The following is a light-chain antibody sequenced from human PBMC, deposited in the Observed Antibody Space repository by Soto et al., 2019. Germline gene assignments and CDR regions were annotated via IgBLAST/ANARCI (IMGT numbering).Light chain of an antibody. CDR3: QQYKNYLT. CDR1: QSISTW. CDR2: DAS. V-gene: IGKV1-5*01. J-gene: IGKJ3*01. Sequence: DIQMTQSPSTLSASVGDRVTITCRASQSISTWLAWYQQKPGKAPKVLIYDASSLESGVPSRFSGSGSGTECTLTISSLQPDDFATYYCQQYKNYLTFGPGTKVDI.